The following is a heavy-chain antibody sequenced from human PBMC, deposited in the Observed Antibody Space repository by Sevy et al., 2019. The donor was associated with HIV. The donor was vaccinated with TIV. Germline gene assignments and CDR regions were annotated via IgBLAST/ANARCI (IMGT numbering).Heavy chain of an antibody. CDR2: ISYDGSNK. CDR3: ARYPGIAAAGSLRRYNWFDP. V-gene: IGHV3-30*04. J-gene: IGHJ5*02. Sequence: GGSLRLSCAASGFTFSSYAMHWVRQAPGKGLEWVAVISYDGSNKYYADSVKGRFTISRDNSKNTLYLQMNSLRAEDTAVYYCARYPGIAAAGSLRRYNWFDPWGQGTPVTVSS. D-gene: IGHD6-13*01. CDR1: GFTFSSYA.